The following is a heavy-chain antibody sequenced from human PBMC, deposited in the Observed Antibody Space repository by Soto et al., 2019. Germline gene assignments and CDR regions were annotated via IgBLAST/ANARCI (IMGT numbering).Heavy chain of an antibody. D-gene: IGHD4-4*01. V-gene: IGHV1-3*01. CDR1: GYTFTDYA. CDR2: INAGNGNT. Sequence: ASVKVSCKASGYTFTDYALHWVRQAPGQRLEWMGWINAGNGNTKYSQNFQGRVTFTRDTSASTVYMELRSLRSEDTAVYYCARHSPLYYGVDVWGQGTTVTVSS. J-gene: IGHJ6*02. CDR3: ARHSPLYYGVDV.